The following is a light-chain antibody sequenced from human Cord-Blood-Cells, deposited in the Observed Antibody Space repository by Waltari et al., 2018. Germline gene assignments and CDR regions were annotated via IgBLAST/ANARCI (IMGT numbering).Light chain of an antibody. CDR3: NARDSRGNQLV. J-gene: IGLJ2*01. V-gene: IGLV3-19*01. Sequence: SSELTQDPAVSVALGQTVRITCQGDSLRSYYASWYQQKPGQAPVLFIYGKNNRPAGIPDRVSGSSSGNTASFTITGAQAEDEADEYCNARDSRGNQLVFGGGTKLTVL. CDR1: SLRSYY. CDR2: GKN.